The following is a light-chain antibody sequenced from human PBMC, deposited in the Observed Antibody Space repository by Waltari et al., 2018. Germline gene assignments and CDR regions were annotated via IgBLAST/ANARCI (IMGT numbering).Light chain of an antibody. CDR1: RSNIGSNS. Sequence: QSVLTQPPSASGTPGQRVTISCSGSRSNIGSNSVTWYQQVPGTAPKVVIYSNNQRPSGVPDRFSGSKAGTSASLAISGLQSEDEADYYCAAWDDRLNGYVVFGGGTKLTVL. V-gene: IGLV1-44*01. J-gene: IGLJ2*01. CDR3: AAWDDRLNGYVV. CDR2: SNN.